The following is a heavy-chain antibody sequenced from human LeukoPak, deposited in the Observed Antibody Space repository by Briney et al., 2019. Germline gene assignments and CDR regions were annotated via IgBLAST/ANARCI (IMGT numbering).Heavy chain of an antibody. CDR1: GGSLSSSSYY. J-gene: IGHJ4*02. D-gene: IGHD4-11*01. Sequence: SETLSLTCTVSGGSLSSSSYYWGWIRQPPGKGLEWIGSIYYSGSTYYNPSLKSRVTISVDTSKNQFSLKLSSVTAADTAVYYCARGIHDYTFFDYWGQGTLVTVSS. CDR2: IYYSGST. CDR3: ARGIHDYTFFDY. V-gene: IGHV4-39*07.